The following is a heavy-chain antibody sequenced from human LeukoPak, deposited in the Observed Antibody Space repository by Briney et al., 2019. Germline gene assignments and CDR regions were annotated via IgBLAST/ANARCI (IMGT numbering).Heavy chain of an antibody. CDR2: IYYSGST. D-gene: IGHD6-13*01. Sequence: PSETLSLTCTVSGGSISSSSYYWGWIRQPPGKGLEWIGSIYYSGSTYYNPSLKSRVTISVDTSKNQFSLKLSSVTDADTAVYYCGTSIAAAFDYWGQGTLVTVSS. V-gene: IGHV4-39*01. CDR1: GGSISSSSYY. CDR3: GTSIAAAFDY. J-gene: IGHJ4*02.